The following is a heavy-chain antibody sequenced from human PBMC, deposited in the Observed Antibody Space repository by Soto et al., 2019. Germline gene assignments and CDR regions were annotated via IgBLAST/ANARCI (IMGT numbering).Heavy chain of an antibody. CDR3: ARDRCGRANCYAGGMDI. CDR1: GYTFTSSP. J-gene: IGHJ6*02. CDR2: ISVGSGTT. D-gene: IGHD2-15*01. V-gene: IGHV1-3*01. Sequence: ASVNASCKASGYTFTSSPMRWVRQAPGQRHEWMGWISVGSGTTKYSQKFQGRFTITRDASASTVYMELSSLTSEDTAMYLCARDRCGRANCYAGGMDIWG.